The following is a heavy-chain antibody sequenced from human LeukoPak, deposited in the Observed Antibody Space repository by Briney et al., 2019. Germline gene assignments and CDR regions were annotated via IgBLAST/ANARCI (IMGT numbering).Heavy chain of an antibody. D-gene: IGHD6-13*01. CDR1: GYTFISSG. J-gene: IGHJ4*02. CDR2: LSAYNGNT. CDR3: ARVMYSSRAVDY. V-gene: IGHV1-18*01. Sequence: ASVKVSCKAPGYTFISSGISWVRQAPGEGLGWMGWLSAYNGNTNYAQKLQGRVTMTTDTSTSTAYMELRSLRSDDTAVYYCARVMYSSRAVDYWGQGTLVTVSS.